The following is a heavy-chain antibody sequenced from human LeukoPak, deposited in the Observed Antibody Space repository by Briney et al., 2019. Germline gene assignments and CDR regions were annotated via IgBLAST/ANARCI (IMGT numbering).Heavy chain of an antibody. J-gene: IGHJ6*02. D-gene: IGHD4-17*01. CDR2: IHYSGST. V-gene: IGHV4-59*01. CDR1: GGSINSYY. Sequence: SETLSLTRTVSGGSINSYYWSWIRQPPGKGLEWIGYIHYSGSTNYNPSLESRVSILVDTSKNQFSLKLSSVTAADTAVYYCARIKNYGAYLYYGLDVWGQGTTVTVSS. CDR3: ARIKNYGAYLYYGLDV.